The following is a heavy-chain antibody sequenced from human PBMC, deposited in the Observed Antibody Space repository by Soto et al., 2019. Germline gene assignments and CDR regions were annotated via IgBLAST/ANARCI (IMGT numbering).Heavy chain of an antibody. CDR3: ARGFRVAATRWWFDP. J-gene: IGHJ5*02. V-gene: IGHV1-18*01. CDR1: GYTFTSYD. CDR2: ISTYNGNT. D-gene: IGHD2-15*01. Sequence: QFQLVQSGAEVKKPGASVKVSCKASGYTFTSYDISWVRQAPGQGLEWMGWISTYNGNTNYAQKLQGRVTMTTDTSTSTAYMELRSLRSDDTAVYYCARGFRVAATRWWFDPWGQGTLVTVSS.